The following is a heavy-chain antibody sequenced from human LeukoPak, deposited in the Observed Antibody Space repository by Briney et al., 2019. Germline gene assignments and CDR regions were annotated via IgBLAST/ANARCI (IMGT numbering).Heavy chain of an antibody. V-gene: IGHV4-61*05. CDR3: ARSTGNYDFWSGYYNHYYMDV. CDR2: TNFSGST. Sequence: SETLSLTCTVSGYSISSGCYWGWIRTPPGKGLEWIGYTNFSGSTNYNPSLKSRVTISVDTSKNQFSLKLSSVTAADTAVYYCARSTGNYDFWSGYYNHYYMDVWGKGTTVTVSS. J-gene: IGHJ6*03. CDR1: GYSISSGCY. D-gene: IGHD3-3*01.